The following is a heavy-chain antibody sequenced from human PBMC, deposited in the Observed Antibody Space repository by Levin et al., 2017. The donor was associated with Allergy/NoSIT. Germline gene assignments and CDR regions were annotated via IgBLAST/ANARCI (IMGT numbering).Heavy chain of an antibody. V-gene: IGHV5-51*01. J-gene: IGHJ3*02. CDR1: GYSFTSYW. Sequence: GGSLRLSCKGSGYSFTSYWIGWVRQMPGKGLEWMGIIYPGDSDTRYSPSFQGQVTISADKSISTAYLQWSSLKASDTAMYYCARRGGYDSKRPLHAFDIWGQGTMVTVSS. CDR2: IYPGDSDT. CDR3: ARRGGYDSKRPLHAFDI. D-gene: IGHD3-3*01.